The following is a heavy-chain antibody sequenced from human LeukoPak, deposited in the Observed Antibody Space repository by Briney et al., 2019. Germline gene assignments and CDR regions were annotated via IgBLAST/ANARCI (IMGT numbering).Heavy chain of an antibody. J-gene: IGHJ3*02. CDR1: GFTFSSYG. CDR2: IYYDGSKE. CDR3: AKVKGEVIGAFDI. D-gene: IGHD3-16*01. V-gene: IGHV3-30*18. Sequence: PGRSLRLSCAASGFTFSSYGMHWVRQAPGKGLKWVAIIYYDGSKEYYADSVKGRFTISRYNSKNTLYLQMNSLRAEDTAVYYCAKVKGEVIGAFDIWGQGTMVTVSS.